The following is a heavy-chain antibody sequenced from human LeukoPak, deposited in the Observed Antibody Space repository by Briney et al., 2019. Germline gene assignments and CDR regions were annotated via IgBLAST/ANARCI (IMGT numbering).Heavy chain of an antibody. J-gene: IGHJ4*02. Sequence: ASVKISCKVSGYTFTDYYMHWVQQAPGKGLEWMGLVDPEDGETIYAEKFQGRVTITADTSTDTVDMELSSLRSEDTAVYYCARGGLPNYYDSSGYWQLDYWGQGTLVTVSS. D-gene: IGHD3-22*01. CDR1: GYTFTDYY. CDR2: VDPEDGET. CDR3: ARGGLPNYYDSSGYWQLDY. V-gene: IGHV1-69-2*01.